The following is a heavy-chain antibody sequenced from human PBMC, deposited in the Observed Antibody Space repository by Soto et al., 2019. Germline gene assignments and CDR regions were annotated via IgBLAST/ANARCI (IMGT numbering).Heavy chain of an antibody. V-gene: IGHV1-69*01. J-gene: IGHJ6*02. D-gene: IGHD6-6*01. CDR3: ARSIAARPFVVALETQYYYYGMDV. CDR2: IIPIFGTA. CDR1: GGTFSSYA. Sequence: QVQLVQSGAEVKKPGSSVKVSRKASGGTFSSYAISWVRQAPGQGLEWMGGIIPIFGTANYAQKFQGRVTITADESTSTAYMELSSLRSEDTAVYYCARSIAARPFVVALETQYYYYGMDVWGQGTTVTVSS.